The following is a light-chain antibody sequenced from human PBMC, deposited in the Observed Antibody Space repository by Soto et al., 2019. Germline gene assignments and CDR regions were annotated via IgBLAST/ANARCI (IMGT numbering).Light chain of an antibody. CDR2: EDT. Sequence: QSVLTQPASVSGSPGQSITISCTGTSSDVGSYNLVSWYQRQPGKAPKLMIYEDTKRPSGVSSRFAGSKSGNTASLTISGLQAEDEADYYCCSYADYATYVFGPGTKVTVL. J-gene: IGLJ1*01. CDR1: SSDVGSYNL. CDR3: CSYADYATYV. V-gene: IGLV2-23*01.